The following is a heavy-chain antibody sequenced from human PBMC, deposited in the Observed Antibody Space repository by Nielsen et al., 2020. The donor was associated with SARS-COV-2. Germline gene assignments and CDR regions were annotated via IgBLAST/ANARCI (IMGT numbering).Heavy chain of an antibody. CDR2: INAGNGNT. V-gene: IGHV1-3*01. D-gene: IGHD6-13*01. CDR3: ARGFIAAAGGFDY. Sequence: ASVKVSCKASGYTFTSYAMHWVRQAPGQRLEWMGWINAGNGNTKYSQKFQGRVTITGDTSASTAYMELSSLRSEDTAVYYCARGFIAAAGGFDYWGQGTLVTVSS. CDR1: GYTFTSYA. J-gene: IGHJ4*02.